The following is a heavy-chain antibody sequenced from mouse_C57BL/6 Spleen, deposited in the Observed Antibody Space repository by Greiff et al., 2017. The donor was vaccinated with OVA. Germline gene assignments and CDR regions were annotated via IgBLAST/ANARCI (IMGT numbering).Heavy chain of an antibody. CDR1: GFTFSSYG. Sequence: EVQLVESGGDLVKPGGSLKLSCAASGFTFSSYGMSWVRQTPDKRLEWVATISSGGSYTYYPDSVKGRFTISRDNAKNTLYLQMSSLKSEDTAMYYCARHDYGNYRSMDYWGQGTSVTVSS. CDR2: ISSGGSYT. D-gene: IGHD2-1*01. CDR3: ARHDYGNYRSMDY. V-gene: IGHV5-6*01. J-gene: IGHJ4*01.